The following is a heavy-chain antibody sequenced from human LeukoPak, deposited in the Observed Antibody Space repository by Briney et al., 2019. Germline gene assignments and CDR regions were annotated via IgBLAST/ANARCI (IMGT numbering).Heavy chain of an antibody. CDR3: AREGGFFRPLDY. CDR1: GGSVTSTNW. Sequence: PSETLSLTCGVSGGSVTSTNWWTWVRQPPGKGLEWIGEVHLDGRTNYNPSLKSRLTMSVDLSEDHVSLKLTSVTAADTAVYYCAREGGFFRPLDYSGQGTLVTV. V-gene: IGHV4-4*02. J-gene: IGHJ4*02. CDR2: VHLDGRT. D-gene: IGHD3-3*01.